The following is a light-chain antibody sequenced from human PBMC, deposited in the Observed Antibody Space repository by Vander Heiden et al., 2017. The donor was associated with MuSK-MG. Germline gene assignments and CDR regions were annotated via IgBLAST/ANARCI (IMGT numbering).Light chain of an antibody. J-gene: IGKJ4*01. Sequence: DIQMTQSPSSLSASIGDRVTITRRASHIISDYVNWYQQKPGKAPKLLIYAASSLQTGVPSRFSGSGSGTDFTLTISSLQPEDSATYYCQQSHNIPLTFGGGTNVEIK. V-gene: IGKV1-39*01. CDR3: QQSHNIPLT. CDR2: AAS. CDR1: HIISDY.